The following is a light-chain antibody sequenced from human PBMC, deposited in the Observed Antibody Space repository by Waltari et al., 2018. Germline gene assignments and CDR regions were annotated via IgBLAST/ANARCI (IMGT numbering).Light chain of an antibody. J-gene: IGKJ3*01. Sequence: DIQLTQSPSFLSASVGDRVTITCRANQGISSYLAWYQQKPGKAPNLLISEASTLQSGVPSRFSGTGSETEFTLTISSLQPEDFATYFCQHLNSYPPTFGPGTIVDIK. CDR2: EAS. CDR1: QGISSY. CDR3: QHLNSYPPT. V-gene: IGKV1-9*01.